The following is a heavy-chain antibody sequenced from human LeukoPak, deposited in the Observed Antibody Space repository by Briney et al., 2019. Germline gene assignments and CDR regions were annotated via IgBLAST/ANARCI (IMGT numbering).Heavy chain of an antibody. J-gene: IGHJ4*02. Sequence: PGGSLRLSCAASGFTFSSSAMSWVRQAPGKGLEWVSIVSGSGGCTYYADSVKGRFTISRDNSKNTLYLQMNSLRAEDTAVYYCAKAPGRYYDSSGYPFDYWGQGTLVTVSS. D-gene: IGHD3-22*01. CDR3: AKAPGRYYDSSGYPFDY. V-gene: IGHV3-23*01. CDR1: GFTFSSSA. CDR2: VSGSGGCT.